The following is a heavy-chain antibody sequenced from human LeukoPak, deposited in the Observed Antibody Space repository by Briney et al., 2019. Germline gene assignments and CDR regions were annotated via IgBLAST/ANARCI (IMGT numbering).Heavy chain of an antibody. Sequence: GESLKISCKVSGYDFASYWIAWVRQMPGKGLEWMGIIYPGDSDTRYGPSFQGQVAISADKSIGTAYLQWSSLKASDTAIYYCARGTVAATYGTFDYWGQGTLVTVSS. CDR2: IYPGDSDT. J-gene: IGHJ4*02. CDR1: GYDFASYW. CDR3: ARGTVAATYGTFDY. V-gene: IGHV5-51*01. D-gene: IGHD6-19*01.